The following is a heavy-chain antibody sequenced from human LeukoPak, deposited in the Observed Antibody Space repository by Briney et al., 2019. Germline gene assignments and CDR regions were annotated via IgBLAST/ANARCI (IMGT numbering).Heavy chain of an antibody. CDR1: GYTYTSYD. CDR3: ARGTRTFDY. V-gene: IGHV1-8*01. D-gene: IGHD1/OR15-1a*01. CDR2: MNPKSGNT. J-gene: IGHJ4*02. Sequence: ASVKVSCKASGYTYTSYDINWVRQATGQGLEWMGWMNPKSGNTGYAQKFQGRVTMTRDTATSTAYMELSSLRSEDTAVYYCARGTRTFDYWGQGTLVTVSP.